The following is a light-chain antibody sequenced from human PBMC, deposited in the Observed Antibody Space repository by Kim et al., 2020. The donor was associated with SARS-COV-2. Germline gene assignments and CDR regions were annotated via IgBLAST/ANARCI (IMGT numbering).Light chain of an antibody. V-gene: IGKV3-20*01. J-gene: IGKJ1*01. CDR2: GAS. CDR3: QQYRTSLLT. Sequence: EIVLTQSPGTLSLSPGERATLSCRASQSVTSSYLAWYQQKPGQPPRLLIYGASNRATGIPDRFSGSGSGTDFTLTISRLESEDLAVYYCQQYRTSLLTFGQGTKVDIK. CDR1: QSVTSSY.